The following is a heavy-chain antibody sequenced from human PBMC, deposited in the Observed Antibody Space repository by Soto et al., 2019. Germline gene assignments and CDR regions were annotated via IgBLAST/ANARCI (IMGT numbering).Heavy chain of an antibody. Sequence: PGGSLRLSCAASGFTFSSYWMHWVRQAPGKGLVWVSRINSDGSSTSYADSVKGRFTISRDNAKNTLYLQMNSLGAEDTAVYYCARDASLVVEEIYYYYHGMDVWGQGTTVTVSS. CDR3: ARDASLVVEEIYYYYHGMDV. J-gene: IGHJ6*02. D-gene: IGHD2-2*01. CDR1: GFTFSSYW. V-gene: IGHV3-74*01. CDR2: INSDGSST.